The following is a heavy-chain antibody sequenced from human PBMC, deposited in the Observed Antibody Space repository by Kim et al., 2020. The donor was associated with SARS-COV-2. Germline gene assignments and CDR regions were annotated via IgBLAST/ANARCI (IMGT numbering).Heavy chain of an antibody. D-gene: IGHD6-6*01. V-gene: IGHV4-59*08. CDR1: GGSISSYY. CDR3: ARQDVAARDYDAFDI. Sequence: SETLSLTCTVSGGSISSYYWSWIRQPPGKGLEWIGYIYYSGSTNYNPSLKSRVTISVDTSKNQFSLKLSSVTAADTAVYYCARQDVAARDYDAFDIWGQGTMVTVSS. J-gene: IGHJ3*02. CDR2: IYYSGST.